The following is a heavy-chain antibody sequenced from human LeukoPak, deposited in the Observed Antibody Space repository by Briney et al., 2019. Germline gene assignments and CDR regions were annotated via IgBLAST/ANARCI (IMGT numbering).Heavy chain of an antibody. Sequence: SQTLSLTCTVSGGSISSGDYYWSWIRQPAGKGLEWIGRIYTSGSTNYNPSLKSRVTMSVDTSKNQFSLKLSSVTAADTAVYYCARDHPDYDDSSGIKAAWYFDLWGRGTLVTVSS. J-gene: IGHJ2*01. D-gene: IGHD3-22*01. CDR3: ARDHPDYDDSSGIKAAWYFDL. V-gene: IGHV4-61*02. CDR2: IYTSGST. CDR1: GGSISSGDYY.